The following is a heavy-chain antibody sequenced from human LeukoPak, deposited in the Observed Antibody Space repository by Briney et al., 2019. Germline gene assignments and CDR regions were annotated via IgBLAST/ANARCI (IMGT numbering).Heavy chain of an antibody. CDR3: ARDGGYSSSWREFDP. CDR2: ISAYNGNT. J-gene: IGHJ5*02. CDR1: GYTFTSYD. D-gene: IGHD6-13*01. V-gene: IGHV1-18*01. Sequence: ASVKVSCKASGYTFTSYDINWVRQATGQGLEWMGWISAYNGNTNYAQKLQGRVTMTTDTSTSTAYMELRSLRSDDTAVYYCARDGGYSSSWREFDPWGQGTLVTVSS.